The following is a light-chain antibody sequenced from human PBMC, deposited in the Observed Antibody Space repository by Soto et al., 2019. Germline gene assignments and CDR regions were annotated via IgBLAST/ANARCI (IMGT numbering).Light chain of an antibody. CDR1: QTISSW. CDR3: QQYNSYSEA. Sequence: DIHMTNSPATLSGRVAYRVTITCLASQTISSWLAWYQQKPGKAPKLLIYKASTLKSGVPSRFSGSGSGTEFTLTISSLQPDDFGTYYCQQYNSYSEAFGQGTKVDIK. CDR2: KAS. J-gene: IGKJ1*01. V-gene: IGKV1-5*03.